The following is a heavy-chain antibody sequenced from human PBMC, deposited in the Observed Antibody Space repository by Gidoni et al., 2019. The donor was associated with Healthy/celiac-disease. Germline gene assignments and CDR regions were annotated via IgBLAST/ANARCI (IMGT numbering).Heavy chain of an antibody. CDR2: INHSGST. J-gene: IGHJ6*03. CDR1: GGSFSGYY. V-gene: IGHV4-34*01. CDR3: ARGQRGYYYYYYMDV. Sequence: QVQLQQWGAGLLKPSETLSLTCAVYGGSFSGYYWSWRRQPPGKGLGWIGEINHSGSTNYNPSLKSRVTISVDTSKNQFSLKLSSVTAADTAVYYCARGQRGYYYYYYMDVWGKGTTVTVSS. D-gene: IGHD3-10*01.